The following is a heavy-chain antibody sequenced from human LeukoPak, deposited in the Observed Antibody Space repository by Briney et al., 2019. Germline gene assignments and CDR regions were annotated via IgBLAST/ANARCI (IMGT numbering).Heavy chain of an antibody. V-gene: IGHV1-18*01. CDR3: ARVLRSSGWYSGANFDY. Sequence: ASVKVSCRASGYPFTNYGFIWVRQAPGQGLEWRGWISAYNGNTNYAQKFQGRVTMTTDSSTSTAYMELRSLRSDDTAVYHCARVLRSSGWYSGANFDYWGQGTLVTVSS. D-gene: IGHD6-19*01. J-gene: IGHJ4*02. CDR2: ISAYNGNT. CDR1: GYPFTNYG.